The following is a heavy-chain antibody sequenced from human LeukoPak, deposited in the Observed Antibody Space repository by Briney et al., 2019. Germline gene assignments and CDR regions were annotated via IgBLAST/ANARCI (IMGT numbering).Heavy chain of an antibody. CDR3: ARGGPSSWYVFDY. V-gene: IGHV4-59*08. CDR1: GGSISSYY. CDR2: IYYSGST. D-gene: IGHD6-13*01. Sequence: PSETLSLTCTVSGGSISSYYWSWIRQPPGKGLEWIGYIYYSGSTNYNPSLKSRVTISVDTSKNQFSLKLSSVTAADTAVYYCARGGPSSWYVFDYWGQGTLVTVSS. J-gene: IGHJ4*02.